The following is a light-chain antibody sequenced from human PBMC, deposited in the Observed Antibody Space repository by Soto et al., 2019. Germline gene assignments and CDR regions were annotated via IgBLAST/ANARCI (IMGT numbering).Light chain of an antibody. J-gene: IGKJ5*01. V-gene: IGKV1-9*01. Sequence: DIQLTQSPSFLSASVGDRVTITCRASQGIRNYLAWYQQKPGRAPKLLIYIASILQSGVPSRFSGSYSGTEFTLTITSLQPEDFATYYCQQVNSYPITFGQGTRLEIK. CDR3: QQVNSYPIT. CDR2: IAS. CDR1: QGIRNY.